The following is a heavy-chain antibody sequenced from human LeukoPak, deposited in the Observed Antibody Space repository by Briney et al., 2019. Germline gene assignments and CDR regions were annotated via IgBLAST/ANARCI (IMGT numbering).Heavy chain of an antibody. J-gene: IGHJ5*02. V-gene: IGHV1-69*05. Sequence: ASVKVSCKASRGSFSSYAIRWVRQAPGQGLEWMGGIIPMFGSANYAQKVRDRVKLTTHESTPTVNMQLSSLRSEYRAVHVCARSPILRGVRGGYNCDLWGQGTLVSVSS. CDR2: IIPMFGSA. CDR3: ARSPILRGVRGGYNCDL. D-gene: IGHD1-1*01. CDR1: RGSFSSYA.